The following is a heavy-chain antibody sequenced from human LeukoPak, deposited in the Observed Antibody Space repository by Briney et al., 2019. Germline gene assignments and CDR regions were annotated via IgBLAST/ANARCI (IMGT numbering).Heavy chain of an antibody. J-gene: IGHJ4*02. Sequence: GSLRLSCAASGFTFSKAWMSWVRQAPGKGLEWVGRIKSKTDGGTTDYAAPVKGRFTISRDDSKNSLYLQMNSLKTEDTAVYYCTTELFCSSTSCYSTDYWGQGTLVTVSS. V-gene: IGHV3-15*01. CDR2: IKSKTDGGTT. CDR1: GFTFSKAW. CDR3: TTELFCSSTSCYSTDY. D-gene: IGHD2-2*01.